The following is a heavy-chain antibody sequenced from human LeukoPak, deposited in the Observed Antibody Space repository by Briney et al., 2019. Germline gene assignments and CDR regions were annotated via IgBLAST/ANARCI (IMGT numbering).Heavy chain of an antibody. V-gene: IGHV3-30*02. CDR2: IRYDGTNK. Sequence: GGSLRLSCAASGFTFSSYGMHWVRQAPGKGLEWVAFIRYDGTNKYYADSVKGRFTISRDNSKNTLYLQMNSLRAEDTAVYYCARTRIQLWNYYFDYWGQGTLVTVSS. CDR1: GFTFSSYG. J-gene: IGHJ4*02. CDR3: ARTRIQLWNYYFDY. D-gene: IGHD5-18*01.